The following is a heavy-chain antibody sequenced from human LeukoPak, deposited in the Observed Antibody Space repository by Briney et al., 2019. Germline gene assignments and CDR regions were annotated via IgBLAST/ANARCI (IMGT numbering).Heavy chain of an antibody. CDR3: ARDRDTMVRGVIYY. D-gene: IGHD3-10*01. CDR2: INPSGGTT. J-gene: IGHJ4*02. Sequence: ASVKVSCKASGYTFTSYYMHWVRQAPGQGLEWMGIINPSGGTTDYAQKFQGRLTMTGDTSTSTVYVELSSLRSEDTAVYYCARDRDTMVRGVIYYWGQGTLVTVSS. CDR1: GYTFTSYY. V-gene: IGHV1-46*01.